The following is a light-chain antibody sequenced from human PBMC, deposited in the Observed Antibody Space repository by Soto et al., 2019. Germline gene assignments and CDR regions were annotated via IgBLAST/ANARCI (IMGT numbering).Light chain of an antibody. CDR1: QSINSRY. J-gene: IGKJ2*01. V-gene: IGKV3D-20*02. CDR2: GAS. Sequence: EIVLTQSPGTLSLSPGERATLSCRASQSINSRYLAWYQQKPGQAPRLLIYGASSRATGIPDRFSGSGSGTDFTLTISSLEPEDLAVYYCQQRSNWPPAFGQGTKLEIK. CDR3: QQRSNWPPA.